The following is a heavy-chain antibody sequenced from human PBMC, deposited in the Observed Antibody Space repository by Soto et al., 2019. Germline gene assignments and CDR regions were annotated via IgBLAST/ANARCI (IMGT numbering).Heavy chain of an antibody. CDR1: GFTFSSYA. J-gene: IGHJ2*01. CDR3: AKAARYSSGWYSWYFDL. D-gene: IGHD6-19*01. V-gene: IGHV3-23*01. CDR2: ISGSGGST. Sequence: EVQLLESGGGLVQPGGSLRLSCAASGFTFSSYAMSWVRQAPGKGLEWVSAISGSGGSTYYADSVKGRFTISRDNSKNTLYLQMNSLRAEDTAVYYCAKAARYSSGWYSWYFDLWGRGTLATVSS.